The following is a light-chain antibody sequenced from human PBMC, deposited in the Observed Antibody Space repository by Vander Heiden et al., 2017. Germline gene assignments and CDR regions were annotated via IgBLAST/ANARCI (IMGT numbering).Light chain of an antibody. J-gene: IGKJ1*01. Sequence: IQMTQSPSSLSASVGDRVTITCQASQDISNYLNWYQQKPGKAPKLLIYDASNLETGAQSRFSGRGSGTDFTSTSSSLQHEDTAKYYWQQYDNLPVAFGQGTKVEIK. V-gene: IGKV1-33*01. CDR3: QQYDNLPVA. CDR2: DAS. CDR1: QDISNY.